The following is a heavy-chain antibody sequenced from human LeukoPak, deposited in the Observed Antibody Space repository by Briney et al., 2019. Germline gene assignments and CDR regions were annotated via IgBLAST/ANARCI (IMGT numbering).Heavy chain of an antibody. D-gene: IGHD3-10*02. Sequence: GGSLRLSCAASGFTFNSYGMHWVRQAPGKGLEWVSYISSSGSTIYYADSVKGRFTISRDNAKNSLYLQMNSLRAEDTAVYYCAELGITMIGGVWGKGTTVTVSS. J-gene: IGHJ6*04. CDR1: GFTFNSYG. V-gene: IGHV3-48*04. CDR3: AELGITMIGGV. CDR2: ISSSGSTI.